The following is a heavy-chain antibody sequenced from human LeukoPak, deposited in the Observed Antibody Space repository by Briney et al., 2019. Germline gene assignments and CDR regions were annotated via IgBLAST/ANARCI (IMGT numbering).Heavy chain of an antibody. CDR1: GFTFSDYY. D-gene: IGHD5-24*01. V-gene: IGHV3-11*01. Sequence: PGGSLRLSCAASGFTFSDYYMSWIRQAPGKGLEWVSYISSSSSTIYYADSVKGRFTISRDNAKNSLYLQMNSLRAEDTAVYYCARSRDGYNFYYFDYWGQGTLVTVSS. J-gene: IGHJ4*02. CDR2: ISSSSSTI. CDR3: ARSRDGYNFYYFDY.